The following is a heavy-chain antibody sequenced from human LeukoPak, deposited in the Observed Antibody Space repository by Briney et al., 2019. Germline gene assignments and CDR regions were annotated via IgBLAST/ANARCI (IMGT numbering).Heavy chain of an antibody. D-gene: IGHD3-10*01. V-gene: IGHV6-1*01. Sequence: SQTLSLTCAISGDSVSSNSADWSWIRQSPSRGLEWLARTYYRSKWYTEYAPTVKGRVTINPDTSRNQFSLQLTSVTPEDTAVYYCARDSSAVFDSWGPGTLVTVSS. CDR3: ARDSSAVFDS. CDR1: GDSVSSNSAD. CDR2: TYYRSKWYT. J-gene: IGHJ4*02.